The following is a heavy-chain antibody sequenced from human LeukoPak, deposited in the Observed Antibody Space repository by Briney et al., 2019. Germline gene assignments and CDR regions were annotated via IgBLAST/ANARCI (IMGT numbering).Heavy chain of an antibody. CDR3: TTDPGDYEIY. Sequence: GGSLRLSCAASGLTFRNAWMSWVRHAPAKGLEWVGGIKSETDGGTTDYAAPVKGRFTISRDDSKNMLYLQMNSLKTEDTAVYYCTTDPGDYEIYWGQGTLVTVFS. V-gene: IGHV3-15*01. D-gene: IGHD4-17*01. J-gene: IGHJ4*02. CDR1: GLTFRNAW. CDR2: IKSETDGGTT.